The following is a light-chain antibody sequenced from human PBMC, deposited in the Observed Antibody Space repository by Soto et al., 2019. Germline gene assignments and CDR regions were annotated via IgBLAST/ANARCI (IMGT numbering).Light chain of an antibody. CDR3: NSHTSGDFRV. J-gene: IGLJ1*01. Sequence: QSFLTQPASVSGSPGQSITISCTGTSSDVGRYNHVSWYQHHPGKAPKLIISEVSNRPSGVSNRFSGSKSGYTASLTISGLQAEDEADYYCNSHTSGDFRVFGTGTKVTVL. V-gene: IGLV2-14*01. CDR2: EVS. CDR1: SSDVGRYNH.